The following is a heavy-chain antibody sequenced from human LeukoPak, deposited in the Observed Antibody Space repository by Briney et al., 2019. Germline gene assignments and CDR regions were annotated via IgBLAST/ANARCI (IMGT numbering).Heavy chain of an antibody. Sequence: PGGSLRLSCAASGFTFSSYWMSWVRQAPGKGLECVGRIKSKTVGGTTDYAAPVKGRFTISRDDSKNTLYLQMNSLKTEDTAVYYCTTDWTSYYDSSGYLRYWGQGTPVTVSS. CDR2: IKSKTVGGTT. CDR3: TTDWTSYYDSSGYLRY. D-gene: IGHD3-22*01. J-gene: IGHJ4*02. CDR1: GFTFSSYW. V-gene: IGHV3-15*01.